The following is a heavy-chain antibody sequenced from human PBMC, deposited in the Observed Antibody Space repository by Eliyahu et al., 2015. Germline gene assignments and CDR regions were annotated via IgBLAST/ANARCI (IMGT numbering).Heavy chain of an antibody. Sequence: QVTLKESGPVLVKPTETLTLTCTVXGFSLSNARMGVSWIRQPPGKALEWLAHIFSNDEKSYSTSLKSRLTISKDTSKSQVVLTMTNMDPVDTATYYCARIISWSGLWGYYYYMDVWGKGTTVTVSS. D-gene: IGHD3-3*01. CDR2: IFSNDEK. CDR1: GFSLSNARMG. J-gene: IGHJ6*03. CDR3: ARIISWSGLWGYYYYMDV. V-gene: IGHV2-26*01.